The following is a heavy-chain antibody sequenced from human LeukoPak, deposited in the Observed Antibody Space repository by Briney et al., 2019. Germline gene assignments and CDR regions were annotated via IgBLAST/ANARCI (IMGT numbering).Heavy chain of an antibody. CDR2: IIPILGIA. Sequence: GASVKVSCKASGGTFSSYAISWVRQAPGQGLEWMGRIIPILGIANYAQKFQGRVTITADKSTSTAYMELSSLRSEDTAVYYCASYYDRGTSVRFPQHLPTSQDAFDIWGQGTMVTVSS. J-gene: IGHJ3*02. V-gene: IGHV1-69*04. CDR1: GGTFSSYA. D-gene: IGHD3-22*01. CDR3: ASYYDRGTSVRFPQHLPTSQDAFDI.